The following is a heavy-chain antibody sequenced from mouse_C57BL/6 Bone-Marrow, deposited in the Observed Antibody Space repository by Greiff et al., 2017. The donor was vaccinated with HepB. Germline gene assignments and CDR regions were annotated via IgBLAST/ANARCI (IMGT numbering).Heavy chain of an antibody. CDR2: IWSDGST. CDR1: GFSLTSYG. J-gene: IGHJ4*01. V-gene: IGHV2-6-1*01. D-gene: IGHD2-5*01. Sequence: VHLVESGPGLVAPSQSLSITCTVSGFSLTSYGVHWVRQPPGKGLEWLVVIWSDGSTTYNSALKSRLSISKDNSKSQVFLKMNSLQTDDTAMYYCARHGYYSNYYAMDYWGQGTSVTVSS. CDR3: ARHGYYSNYYAMDY.